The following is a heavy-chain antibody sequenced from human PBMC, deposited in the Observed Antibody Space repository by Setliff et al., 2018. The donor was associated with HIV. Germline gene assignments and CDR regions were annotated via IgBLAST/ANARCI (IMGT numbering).Heavy chain of an antibody. D-gene: IGHD3-16*01. J-gene: IGHJ4*02. CDR2: IYYSGST. Sequence: PSETLSLTCTVSGGSISSYYWSWIRQPPGKGLEWIGYIYYSGSTNYNPSHKSRVTISVDTSKNQFSLKLSSVTAADTAVYYCARGAAEDLYYFDYWGQGTLVTVSS. CDR1: GGSISSYY. CDR3: ARGAAEDLYYFDY. V-gene: IGHV4-59*01.